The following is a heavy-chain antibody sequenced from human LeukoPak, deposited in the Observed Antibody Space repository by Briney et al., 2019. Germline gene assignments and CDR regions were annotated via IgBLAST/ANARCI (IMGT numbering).Heavy chain of an antibody. J-gene: IGHJ5*02. CDR3: ARMGVAGTRWFDH. CDR1: GYTFTSYA. CDR2: INAGNGNT. Sequence: GASVTVSCKASGYTFTSYAMHWVRQAPGQRLEWMGWINAGNGNTKYSQKFQGRVTITRDTSASTAYMELSSLRSEDTAVYYCARMGVAGTRWFDHWGQGTLVTVSS. D-gene: IGHD6-19*01. V-gene: IGHV1-3*01.